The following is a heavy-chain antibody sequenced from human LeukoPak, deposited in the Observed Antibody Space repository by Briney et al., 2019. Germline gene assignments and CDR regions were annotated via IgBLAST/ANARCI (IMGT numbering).Heavy chain of an antibody. D-gene: IGHD3-22*01. CDR2: ISWNSGNI. Sequence: GRSLRLSCAASGFTFDDYAMHWVRQAPGKGLYWVSGISWNSGNIVYADSVKGRFTISRDNAKNSLYLQMNSLRAEDTALYYCAKDTYFDSSSYHNFDYWGQGTLVTVSS. J-gene: IGHJ4*02. V-gene: IGHV3-9*01. CDR1: GFTFDDYA. CDR3: AKDTYFDSSSYHNFDY.